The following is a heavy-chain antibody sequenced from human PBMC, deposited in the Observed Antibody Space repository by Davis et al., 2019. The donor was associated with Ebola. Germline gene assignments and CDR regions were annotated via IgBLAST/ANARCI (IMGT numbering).Heavy chain of an antibody. CDR3: ARDGIAERDAFDI. CDR1: GYTFTSYA. D-gene: IGHD6-13*01. Sequence: GESLKISCAASGYTFTSYAMNWVRQAPGQGLEWMGWINTNTGNPTYAQGFTGRFVFSLDTSVSTAYLQISSLKAEDTAVYYCARDGIAERDAFDIWGQGTMVTVSS. V-gene: IGHV7-4-1*02. J-gene: IGHJ3*02. CDR2: INTNTGNP.